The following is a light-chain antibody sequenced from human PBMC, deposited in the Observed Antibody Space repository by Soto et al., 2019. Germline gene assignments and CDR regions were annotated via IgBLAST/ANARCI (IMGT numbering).Light chain of an antibody. Sequence: EIVMTQPPATLSVSPGERATLSCRASQSVSGNLAWYQQKPGQAPRLLIYGASSRATGIPARFSGSGSGTEFTLTISSLQSEDFAVYYCQQYNNWWTFGQGTKVEI. J-gene: IGKJ1*01. CDR2: GAS. CDR3: QQYNNWWT. V-gene: IGKV3-15*01. CDR1: QSVSGN.